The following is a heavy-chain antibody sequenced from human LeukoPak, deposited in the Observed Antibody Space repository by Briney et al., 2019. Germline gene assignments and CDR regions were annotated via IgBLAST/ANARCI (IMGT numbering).Heavy chain of an antibody. V-gene: IGHV3-64*02. J-gene: IGHJ6*03. CDR2: ITSNGAYT. CDR1: GFTFSDYT. D-gene: IGHD1-26*01. Sequence: GGSLRLSCAASGFTFSDYTIHWVRQAPGRRLQSVSAITSNGAYTHYADSVKGRFTISRDNSRNAVFLQMGGLRIEDMAVYYCARVKMGATVSDYYYYYMDVWGTGTTVTVSS. CDR3: ARVKMGATVSDYYYYYMDV.